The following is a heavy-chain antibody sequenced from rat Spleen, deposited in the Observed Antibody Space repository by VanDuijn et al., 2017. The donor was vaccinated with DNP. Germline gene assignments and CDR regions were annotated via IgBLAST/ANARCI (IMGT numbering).Heavy chain of an antibody. CDR2: ISPRGSRP. D-gene: IGHD1-5*01. J-gene: IGHJ4*01. CDR1: GFTFSNYG. CDR3: ARGYRYNPYYAMDA. Sequence: EVQLVESGGGLVQPGRSLKLSCAASGFTFSNYGMAWVRQAPTKGLEWVASISPRGSRPYSPDSVKGRFTISRDTAKSSLYLQMNSLKSEDTATYYCARGYRYNPYYAMDAWGQGTSVTVSS. V-gene: IGHV5S13*01.